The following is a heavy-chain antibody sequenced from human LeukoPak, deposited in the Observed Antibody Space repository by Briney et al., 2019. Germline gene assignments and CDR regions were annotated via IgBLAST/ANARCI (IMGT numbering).Heavy chain of an antibody. J-gene: IGHJ4*02. CDR1: GGSISSYY. CDR3: ARGDSSGWYGFDY. V-gene: IGHV4-59*01. Sequence: PSETLSLTCTVSGGSISSYYWSWIRQPPGKGLEWIGYIYYSGSTNYNPSLKSRVTISVDTSKNQFSLKLSSVTAADTAVYYCARGDSSGWYGFDYWGQGTLVTVSS. D-gene: IGHD6-19*01. CDR2: IYYSGST.